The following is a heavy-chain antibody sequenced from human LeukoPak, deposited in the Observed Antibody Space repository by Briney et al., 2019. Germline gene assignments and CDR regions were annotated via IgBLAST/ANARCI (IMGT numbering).Heavy chain of an antibody. D-gene: IGHD6-6*01. CDR3: ASQSSGYYYYGMDV. V-gene: IGHV4-59*01. Sequence: PSETLSLTCTVSGGSISSYYWSWIRQPPGKGLEWIGYIYYSGSTNYNPSLKSRVTISVDTSKNQFSLKLSSVTAADTAVYYCASQSSGYYYYGMDVWGQGTTVTVSS. J-gene: IGHJ6*02. CDR2: IYYSGST. CDR1: GGSISSYY.